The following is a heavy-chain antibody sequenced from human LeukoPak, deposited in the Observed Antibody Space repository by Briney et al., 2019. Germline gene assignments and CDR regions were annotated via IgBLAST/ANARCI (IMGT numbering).Heavy chain of an antibody. CDR2: INHSGST. V-gene: IGHV4-39*07. Sequence: SETLSLTCTVSGGSISSSSYYWGWIRQPPGKGLEWIVEINHSGSTNYNPSLKSRVTISVDTSKNQFSLKLSSVTAADTAVYYCASLAYYDILTGYSDAFDIWGQGTMVTVSS. J-gene: IGHJ3*02. D-gene: IGHD3-9*01. CDR1: GGSISSSSYY. CDR3: ASLAYYDILTGYSDAFDI.